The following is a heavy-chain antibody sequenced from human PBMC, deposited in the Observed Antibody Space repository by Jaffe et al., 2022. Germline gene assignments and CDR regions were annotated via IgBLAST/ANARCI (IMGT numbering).Heavy chain of an antibody. CDR1: GFSLSTSGMC. V-gene: IGHV2-70*01. Sequence: QVTLRESGPALVKPTQTLTLTCTFSGFSLSTSGMCVSWIRQPPGKALEWLALIDWDDDKYYSTSLKTRLTISKDTSKNQVVLTMTNMDPVDTATYYCARTRMVQGVRTPYYYYYYMDVWGKGTTVTVSS. D-gene: IGHD3-10*01. CDR3: ARTRMVQGVRTPYYYYYYMDV. CDR2: IDWDDDK. J-gene: IGHJ6*03.